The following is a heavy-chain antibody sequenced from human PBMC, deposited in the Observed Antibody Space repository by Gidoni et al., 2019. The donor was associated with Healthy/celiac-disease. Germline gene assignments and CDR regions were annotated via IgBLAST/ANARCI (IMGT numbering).Heavy chain of an antibody. Sequence: QVPLVQSGAEVKKPGASVTVSCMASGYTFTSYGISWVRQAPGQGLEWMGWISAYNGNTNYAQKLQGRVTMTTDTSTSTAYMELRSLRSDDTAVYYCARVRLGYCSGGSCSRFDPWGQGTLVTVSS. CDR3: ARVRLGYCSGGSCSRFDP. V-gene: IGHV1-18*01. D-gene: IGHD2-15*01. CDR2: ISAYNGNT. CDR1: GYTFTSYG. J-gene: IGHJ5*02.